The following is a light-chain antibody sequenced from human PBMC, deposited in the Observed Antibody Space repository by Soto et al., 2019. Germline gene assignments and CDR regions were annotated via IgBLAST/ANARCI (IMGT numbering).Light chain of an antibody. J-gene: IGLJ1*01. CDR3: SSYTTSNTRQIV. CDR2: DVT. V-gene: IGLV2-14*03. CDR1: SSDVGGYNY. Sequence: QSVLTQPASVSGSPGQSITISCTGTSSDVGGYNYVSWYQHHPGKAPKLIIYDVTNRPSGVSNPFSGSKSGNTAYLTISGLQTEDEADYYCSSYTTSNTRQIVFGTGTKLTVL.